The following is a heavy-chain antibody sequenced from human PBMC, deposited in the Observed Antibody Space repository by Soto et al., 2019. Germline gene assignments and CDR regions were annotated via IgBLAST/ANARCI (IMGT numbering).Heavy chain of an antibody. Sequence: GGSLRLSCAASGFTFSSYAMSWVRQAPGKGLEWVSAISGSGGSTYYADSVKGRFTISRDNSKNTLYLQMNSLRAEDTAVYYCAKTSYYDSSGGYDAFDLWGQGTMVTVSS. CDR1: GFTFSSYA. CDR3: AKTSYYDSSGGYDAFDL. J-gene: IGHJ3*01. CDR2: ISGSGGST. V-gene: IGHV3-23*01. D-gene: IGHD3-22*01.